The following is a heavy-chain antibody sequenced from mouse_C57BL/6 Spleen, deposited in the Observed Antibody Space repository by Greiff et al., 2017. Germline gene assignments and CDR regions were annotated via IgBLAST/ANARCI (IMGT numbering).Heavy chain of an antibody. CDR1: GYTFTSYW. CDR3: ARGWDYYAMDY. CDR2: INPSNGGT. J-gene: IGHJ4*01. D-gene: IGHD3-3*01. V-gene: IGHV1-53*01. Sequence: QVQLQQPGTDLVKPGASVKLSCKASGYTFTSYWMHWVKQRPGQGLEWIGNINPSNGGTNYNEKLQSKATLTVDKSSSTAYMQLSSLTSEDSAVYYCARGWDYYAMDYWGQGTSVTVSS.